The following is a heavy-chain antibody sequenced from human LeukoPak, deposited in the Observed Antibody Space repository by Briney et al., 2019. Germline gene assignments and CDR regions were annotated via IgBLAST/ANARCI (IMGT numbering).Heavy chain of an antibody. CDR3: ATVAPEDYYFDY. Sequence: PGGSLRLSCAASGFTFSSYWMSWVRQAPGKGLEWVANIKQDGSEKYYVDTVKGRFTISRDNAKNSLYLQMNSLRAEDTAVYYCATVAPEDYYFDYWGQGTLVTVSS. J-gene: IGHJ4*02. D-gene: IGHD3/OR15-3a*01. V-gene: IGHV3-7*03. CDR1: GFTFSSYW. CDR2: IKQDGSEK.